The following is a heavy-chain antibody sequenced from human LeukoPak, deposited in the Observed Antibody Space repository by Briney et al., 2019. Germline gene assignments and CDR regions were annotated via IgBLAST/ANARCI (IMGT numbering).Heavy chain of an antibody. Sequence: PSETLTLTCTVSGDSISSYYRSWIRQPPGKGLEWIGYIYYSGSTTYNPSLKSRVIILVNTSKNHISLKLLSVTATDTAVYYCARAETQLLPKRGLYNSFDPWGQGTLVTVSS. D-gene: IGHD2-2*01. J-gene: IGHJ5*02. CDR3: ARAETQLLPKRGLYNSFDP. CDR1: GDSISSYY. V-gene: IGHV4-59*01. CDR2: IYYSGST.